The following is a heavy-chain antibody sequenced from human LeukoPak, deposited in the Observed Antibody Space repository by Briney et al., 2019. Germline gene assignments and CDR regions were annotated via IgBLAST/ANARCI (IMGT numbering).Heavy chain of an antibody. D-gene: IGHD3-10*01. J-gene: IGHJ4*02. V-gene: IGHV3-11*05. CDR3: ARGGWFGELLFDY. Sequence: GGSLRLSCAASGFTFSDYYMSWIRQAPGKGLEWVSYISSSSSYTNYADSVKGRFTISRDNAKNSLYLQMNSLRAEDTALYYCARGGWFGELLFDYWGQGTLVTVSS. CDR1: GFTFSDYY. CDR2: ISSSSSYT.